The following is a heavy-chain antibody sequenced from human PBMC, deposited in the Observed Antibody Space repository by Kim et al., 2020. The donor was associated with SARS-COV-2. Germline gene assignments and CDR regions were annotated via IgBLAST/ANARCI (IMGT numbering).Heavy chain of an antibody. J-gene: IGHJ3*02. CDR3: ARDPPEDQGLDI. D-gene: IGHD2-15*01. V-gene: IGHV6-1*01. CDR1: GDSVSNNGDA. CDR2: TYYRSKWYN. Sequence: SQTLSLTCAISGDSVSNNGDAWNWIRLSPSRGLEWLGRTYYRSKWYNDYAESVKSRLTVNPDTAKNQFSLHLESVTPEDTAIYYCARDPPEDQGLDIWGAGTMVTVSS.